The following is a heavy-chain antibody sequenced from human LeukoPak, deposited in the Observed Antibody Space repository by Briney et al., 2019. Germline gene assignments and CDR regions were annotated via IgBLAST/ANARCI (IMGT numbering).Heavy chain of an antibody. Sequence: GGSLRLSCAASGFTVSSNYMSWVRQAPGKGLEWVSVIYSGGSTYYADSVKGRFTISRDNSKNTLYLQMNSLRAEDTAVYYCARGRFRYSSSWWFDYWGQGTLVTVSS. CDR2: IYSGGST. CDR1: GFTVSSNY. D-gene: IGHD6-13*01. J-gene: IGHJ4*02. CDR3: ARGRFRYSSSWWFDY. V-gene: IGHV3-66*01.